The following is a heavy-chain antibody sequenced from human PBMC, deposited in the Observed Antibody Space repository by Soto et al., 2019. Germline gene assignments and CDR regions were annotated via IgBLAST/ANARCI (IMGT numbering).Heavy chain of an antibody. CDR2: IFHTGST. CDR1: GASFSAYY. D-gene: IGHD1-26*01. CDR3: AKMRGGSYYFYYYGMDV. J-gene: IGHJ6*02. Sequence: QVQLQQWGAGLFKPSETLSLPCAVYGASFSAYYWCWVRQPPGKGLDWLGEIFHTGSTNYNPYLKSRVTISLATYKNQFTLRLSSVTAADTAVYYCAKMRGGSYYFYYYGMDVWGQGTTVTVSS. V-gene: IGHV4-34*02.